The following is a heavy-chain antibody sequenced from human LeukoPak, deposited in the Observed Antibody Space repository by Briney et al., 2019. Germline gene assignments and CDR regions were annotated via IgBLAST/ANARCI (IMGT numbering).Heavy chain of an antibody. CDR1: GDSISRSNYY. Sequence: SETLSLTCTVSGDSISRSNYYGGWIRQTPGKGLGWIGSIYHSGTTFYNASLKSRITISVDTSKNQFSLRLDSVTAADTAVYYCAATFYFDTTGFSGSDFWGQGTLVTVSS. V-gene: IGHV4-39*01. J-gene: IGHJ4*02. D-gene: IGHD3-22*01. CDR2: IYHSGTT. CDR3: AATFYFDTTGFSGSDF.